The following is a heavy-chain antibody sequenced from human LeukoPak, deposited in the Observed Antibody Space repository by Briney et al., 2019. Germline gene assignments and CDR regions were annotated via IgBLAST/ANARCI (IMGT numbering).Heavy chain of an antibody. CDR3: ARSYCSSTTCYCPEY. CDR2: ISAYNGNT. J-gene: IGHJ4*02. D-gene: IGHD2-2*01. V-gene: IGHV1-18*01. CDR1: GYTFTSYG. Sequence: ASVKVSCKSSGYTFTSYGISWVRQAPGQGLEWMGCISAYNGNTNFAQKLQGRLTMTTDTSTSTAYMELRSLRSDDTAVYYCARSYCSSTTCYCPEYWGQGTLVTVSS.